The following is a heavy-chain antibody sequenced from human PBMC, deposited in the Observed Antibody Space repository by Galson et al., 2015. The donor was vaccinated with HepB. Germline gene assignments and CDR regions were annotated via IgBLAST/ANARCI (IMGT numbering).Heavy chain of an antibody. CDR3: VRDRTNYEFWSGYNCRGPWFDT. V-gene: IGHV3-21*01. CDR1: GFTFSTNS. J-gene: IGHJ5*02. CDR2: ISSSSSYK. D-gene: IGHD3-3*01. Sequence: SLRLSCAASGFTFSTNSMNWVRQAPGKGLEWVSSISSSSSYKYYADSVKGRFTISRDNAKNSLYLQMNRLRAEDTAVYYCVRDRTNYEFWSGYNCRGPWFDTWCQGSLVTVSS.